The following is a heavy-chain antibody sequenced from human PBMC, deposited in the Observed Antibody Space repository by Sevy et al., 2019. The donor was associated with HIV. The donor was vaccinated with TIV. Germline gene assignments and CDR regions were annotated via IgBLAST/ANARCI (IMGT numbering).Heavy chain of an antibody. CDR2: LYYSGST. J-gene: IGHJ3*02. CDR1: GESITTNDYF. D-gene: IGHD3-10*01. Sequence: SETLSLTCTISGESITTNDYFWTWIRQSPGKGLEWIGYLYYSGSTAYNPSLKSRVSISTDTTKSHFSLNLNSVTGADTAIYYSARAVGFTRGAFDIWGQGITVTVSS. V-gene: IGHV4-30-4*01. CDR3: ARAVGFTRGAFDI.